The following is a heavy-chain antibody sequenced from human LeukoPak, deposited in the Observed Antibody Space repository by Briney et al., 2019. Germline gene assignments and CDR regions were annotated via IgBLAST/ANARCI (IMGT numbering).Heavy chain of an antibody. Sequence: GASVKVSCKASGYTFTDYYMHWVRLAPGQGLEWLGWINPNSGGTNYAQKFQGRVTMTRDTSISTAYMELSGLKSDDTAVYYCARGYYDGSDFEYFQHWGQGTLVTVSS. CDR1: GYTFTDYY. J-gene: IGHJ1*01. D-gene: IGHD3-22*01. CDR2: INPNSGGT. V-gene: IGHV1-2*02. CDR3: ARGYYDGSDFEYFQH.